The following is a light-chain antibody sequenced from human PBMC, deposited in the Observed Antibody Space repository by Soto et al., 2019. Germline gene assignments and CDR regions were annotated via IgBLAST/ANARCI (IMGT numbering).Light chain of an antibody. J-gene: IGLJ2*01. CDR3: QSYDTSLSGPVV. V-gene: IGLV1-40*01. CDR2: GNT. CDR1: SSNIGAGCD. Sequence: QSVLTQPPSVSGAPGQRVTMSCTGSSSNIGAGCDVHWYQHLPGTAPKLLIYGNTNRPSGVPDRFSGSKSGTSASLAITGLRAEDEVDYYCQSYDTSLSGPVVFGGGTKLTVL.